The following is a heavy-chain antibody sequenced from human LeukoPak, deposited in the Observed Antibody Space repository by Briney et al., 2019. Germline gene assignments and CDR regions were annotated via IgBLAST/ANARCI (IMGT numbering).Heavy chain of an antibody. CDR1: GGSISSYS. Sequence: SETLSLTCTVSGGSISSYSWSWIRQPPGKGLEWIGYIYYSGSTNYNPSLKSRLTISVDTSKNQFSLKLSSVTAADTAVYYCARGMTTEPDPWGQGTLVTVSS. D-gene: IGHD4-17*01. CDR3: ARGMTTEPDP. CDR2: IYYSGST. J-gene: IGHJ5*02. V-gene: IGHV4-59*08.